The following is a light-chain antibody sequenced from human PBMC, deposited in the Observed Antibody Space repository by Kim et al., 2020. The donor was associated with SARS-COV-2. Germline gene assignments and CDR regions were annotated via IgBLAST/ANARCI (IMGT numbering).Light chain of an antibody. CDR2: TDT. V-gene: IGLV3-9*01. CDR3: QVWDSSTWV. CDR1: NIGSKD. J-gene: IGLJ3*02. Sequence: VALGQTARITGGENNIGSKDVLWYQQKPGQAPVLVIYTDTTRPSGIPERFSGSNSGNTATLTISRAQAGDEADYYCQVWDSSTWVFGGGTQLTVL.